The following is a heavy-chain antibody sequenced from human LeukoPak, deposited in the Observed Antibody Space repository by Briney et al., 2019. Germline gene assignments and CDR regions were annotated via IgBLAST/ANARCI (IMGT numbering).Heavy chain of an antibody. D-gene: IGHD5-18*01. CDR1: GGSINSNSFY. CDR3: AREGYSYGSDWAGAKYYYCMDV. CDR2: IYFGGNT. V-gene: IGHV4-39*02. Sequence: SETLSLTCTVSGGSINSNSFYWAWVRQPPGKGLERIGSIYFGGNTYYNPSLESRITMSVDSSKNQFSLKLNSVTAADTAVYYCAREGYSYGSDWAGAKYYYCMDVWGKGPTVTVSS. J-gene: IGHJ6*03.